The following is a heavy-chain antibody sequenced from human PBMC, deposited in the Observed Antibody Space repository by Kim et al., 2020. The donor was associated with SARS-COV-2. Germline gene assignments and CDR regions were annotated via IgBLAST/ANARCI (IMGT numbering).Heavy chain of an antibody. V-gene: IGHV3-23*01. CDR2: ISGSGGST. J-gene: IGHJ5*02. Sequence: GGSLRLSCAASGFTFSSYAMSWVRQAPGKGLEWVSAISGSGGSTYYADSVKGRFTISRDNSKNTLYLQMNSLRAEDTAVYYCAKDIRAQQWLVRGNWFDPWGQGTLVTVSS. CDR3: AKDIRAQQWLVRGNWFDP. D-gene: IGHD6-19*01. CDR1: GFTFSSYA.